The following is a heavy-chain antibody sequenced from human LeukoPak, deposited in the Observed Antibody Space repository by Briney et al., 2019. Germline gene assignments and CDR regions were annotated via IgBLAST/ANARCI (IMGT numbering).Heavy chain of an antibody. CDR3: AREADYYYYYMDV. V-gene: IGHV3-48*01. Sequence: GGSLRLSCAASGFAFNTYSMNWVRQAPGKGLEWVSYISRSSSPIYYVDSVKGRFTISRDNAKNTLYLQMNSLRAEDTAVYYCAREADYYYYYMDVWGKGTTVTVSS. CDR1: GFAFNTYS. J-gene: IGHJ6*03. CDR2: ISRSSSPI.